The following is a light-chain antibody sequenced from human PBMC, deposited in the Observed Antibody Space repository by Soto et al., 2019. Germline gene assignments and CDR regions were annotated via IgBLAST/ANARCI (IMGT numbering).Light chain of an antibody. CDR3: SSYEGSNNYV. CDR2: EVS. J-gene: IGLJ1*01. CDR1: SGDVGGYNY. V-gene: IGLV2-8*01. Sequence: QSALTQPPSASGSPGQSVTISCTGTSGDVGGYNYVSWYQQHPGKAPKLMIFEVSERPSGVPDRFSASKSGNTASLTVSGLQAEDEADYYCSSYEGSNNYVFGTGTKVTVL.